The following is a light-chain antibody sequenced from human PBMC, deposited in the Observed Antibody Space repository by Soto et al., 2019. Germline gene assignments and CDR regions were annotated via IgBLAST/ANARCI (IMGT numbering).Light chain of an antibody. CDR1: NTDVGGYHY. CDR3: CAYAGSYSVK. J-gene: IGLJ2*01. Sequence: QSALTQPRSVSGSPGQSVTISCTGTNTDVGGYHYVSWFQQHPAKAPKLVIFDVSQRPSGVPDRFSGSKFGNTASLTISGLQPEDEADYYCCAYAGSYSVKLGGGTKLTVL. CDR2: DVS. V-gene: IGLV2-11*01.